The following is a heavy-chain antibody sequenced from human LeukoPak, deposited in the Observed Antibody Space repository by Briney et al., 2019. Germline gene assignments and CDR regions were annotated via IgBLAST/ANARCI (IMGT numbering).Heavy chain of an antibody. CDR2: IKQDGSEK. Sequence: PGGSLRLSCAASGFTFTSYWMSWVRQAPGKGLEWVANIKQDGSEKYYVDSVKGRFTISRDNAKNSLYLQMNSLRAEGTAVYYCARAHITYDSSGYYYVDWFDPWGQGTLVTVSS. V-gene: IGHV3-7*01. D-gene: IGHD3-22*01. CDR3: ARAHITYDSSGYYYVDWFDP. J-gene: IGHJ5*02. CDR1: GFTFTSYW.